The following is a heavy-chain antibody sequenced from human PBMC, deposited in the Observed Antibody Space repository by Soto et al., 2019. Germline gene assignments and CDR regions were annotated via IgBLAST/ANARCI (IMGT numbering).Heavy chain of an antibody. CDR3: ARDLSRQSWKWFGP. J-gene: IGHJ5*02. D-gene: IGHD1-1*01. V-gene: IGHV1-2*02. Sequence: GASVKVSCKTSGYTFTDHYINWARQAPGQGPEYMGWIHPNSGDTKYTQRFQGRVTMTRDTSISTAYMELRRLTSDDTAVYYCARDLSRQSWKWFGPWGQGTLVTVSS. CDR1: GYTFTDHY. CDR2: IHPNSGDT.